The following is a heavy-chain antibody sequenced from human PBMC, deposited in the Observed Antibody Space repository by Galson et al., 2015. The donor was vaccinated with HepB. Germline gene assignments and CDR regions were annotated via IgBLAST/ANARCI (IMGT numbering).Heavy chain of an antibody. D-gene: IGHD3-10*01. J-gene: IGHJ6*02. V-gene: IGHV3-30*18. Sequence: SLRLSCAASGFTFSSYGMHWVRQAPGKGLEWVAVISYDGSNKYYADSVKGRFTISRDNSKNTLYLQMNSLRAEDTAVYYCAKVIGEDPLWFGELSSHYYYGMDVWGQGTTVTVSS. CDR2: ISYDGSNK. CDR3: AKVIGEDPLWFGELSSHYYYGMDV. CDR1: GFTFSSYG.